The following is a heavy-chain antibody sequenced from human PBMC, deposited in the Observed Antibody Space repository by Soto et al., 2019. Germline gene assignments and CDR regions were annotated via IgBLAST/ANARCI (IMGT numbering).Heavy chain of an antibody. CDR1: GGTFSSYA. CDR2: IITIFGTA. V-gene: IGHV1-69*01. Sequence: QVQLVQSGAEVKKPGSSVKVSCKASGGTFSSYAISWVRQAPGQGPEWMGGIITIFGTANYAQKFQGRVTMTADESTSTAYMDLSSLRSEVTAVYYCAREGIVYISSFYFLCWGQGGMIMDSS. CDR3: AREGIVYISSFYFLC. J-gene: IGHJ4*02. D-gene: IGHD6-6*01.